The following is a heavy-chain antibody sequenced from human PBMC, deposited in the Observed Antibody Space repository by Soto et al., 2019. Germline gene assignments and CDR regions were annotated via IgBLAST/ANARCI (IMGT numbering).Heavy chain of an antibody. V-gene: IGHV3-30-3*01. D-gene: IGHD3-22*01. Sequence: QVQLVESGGGVVQPGRSLRLSCVASGFIFNTYAMHWVRQAPGKGLEWVAVVSYDGSNEYYADSVKGRFTISRDNSKNTLYLQMNSLRAEDTAVFYCAGAPATYYYDSSAYLEYWGQGTLVTVSS. CDR1: GFIFNTYA. CDR2: VSYDGSNE. CDR3: AGAPATYYYDSSAYLEY. J-gene: IGHJ4*02.